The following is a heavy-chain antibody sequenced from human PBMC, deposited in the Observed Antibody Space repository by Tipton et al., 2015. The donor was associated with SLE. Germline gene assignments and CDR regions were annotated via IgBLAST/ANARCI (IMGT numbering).Heavy chain of an antibody. Sequence: TLSLTCSVSGDSITSYYWSWFRQSTGRGLEWIGRVYSSGSANYNPALISRVSMSVDISTNQLFLTLRYVTAADTAVYFCARGDVDWGQGTLVTVSS. CDR2: VYSSGSA. CDR1: GDSITSYY. V-gene: IGHV4-4*07. CDR3: ARGDVD. D-gene: IGHD5-24*01. J-gene: IGHJ4*02.